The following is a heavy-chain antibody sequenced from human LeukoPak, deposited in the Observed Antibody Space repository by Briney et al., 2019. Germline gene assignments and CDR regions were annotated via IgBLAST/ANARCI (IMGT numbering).Heavy chain of an antibody. CDR1: GFTFSSYG. J-gene: IGHJ4*02. CDR2: IRYDGSNK. Sequence: PGGSLRLSCAASGFTFSSYGMHWVRQAPGKGLEWVAFIRYDGSNKYYADSVKGRFTISRDNSKNTLYLQMNSLRAEDTAVYYCVKDLEDTAHPSYYFDYWGQGTLVTVSS. CDR3: VKDLEDTAHPSYYFDY. V-gene: IGHV3-30*02. D-gene: IGHD5-18*01.